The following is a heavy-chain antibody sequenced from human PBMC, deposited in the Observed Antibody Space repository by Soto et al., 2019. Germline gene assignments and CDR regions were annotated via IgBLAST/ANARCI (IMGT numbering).Heavy chain of an antibody. Sequence: SETLSLTCTVSGGSISSGGYYWSWIRQHPGKGLEWIGYIYYSGSTYYNPSLKSRVTISVDTSKNQFSLKLSSVTAADTAVYYCARVPYYYGSGSSYYFDYWGQGTLVTSPQ. CDR2: IYYSGST. J-gene: IGHJ4*02. V-gene: IGHV4-31*03. CDR1: GGSISSGGYY. D-gene: IGHD3-10*01. CDR3: ARVPYYYGSGSSYYFDY.